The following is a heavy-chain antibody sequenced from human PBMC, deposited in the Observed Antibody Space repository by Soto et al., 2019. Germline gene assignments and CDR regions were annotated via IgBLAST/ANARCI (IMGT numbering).Heavy chain of an antibody. V-gene: IGHV4-59*01. D-gene: IGHD2-21*01. CDR2: ISYRGSP. J-gene: IGHJ4*02. CDR1: GTSTTAYY. CDR3: ARDPELHGLDY. Sequence: PSETLSLTCNVSGTSTTAYYWTWIRQPPGKALEWIGYISYRGSPKYNPSLKGRVAISLDTSRNQFSLKLAPVTASDTAIYFCARDPELHGLDYWGQGTLVTVSS.